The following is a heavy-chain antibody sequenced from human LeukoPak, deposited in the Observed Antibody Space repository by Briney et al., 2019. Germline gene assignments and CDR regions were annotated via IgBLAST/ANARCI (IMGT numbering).Heavy chain of an antibody. J-gene: IGHJ4*02. D-gene: IGHD1-26*01. CDR2: IRSRAYGGTT. V-gene: IGHV3-49*03. Sequence: GGSLRLSCTASGFTFGDYAMSWFRQAPGKGLEWVGFIRSRAYGGTTEYAASVKGRFTISRDDSKSIAYLQMNSLKTEDTAVYYCARQNTPHGNFDYWGQGILVTVSS. CDR1: GFTFGDYA. CDR3: ARQNTPHGNFDY.